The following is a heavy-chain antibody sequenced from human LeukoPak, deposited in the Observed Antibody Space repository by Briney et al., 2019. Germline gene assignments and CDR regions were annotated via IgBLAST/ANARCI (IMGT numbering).Heavy chain of an antibody. CDR1: GFTFSNAW. J-gene: IGHJ1*01. V-gene: IGHV3-15*01. CDR2: IKSKTDGGTT. D-gene: IGHD1-14*01. Sequence: GGSLRLSCAASGFTFSNAWMSWVRQAPGKGLEWVGRIKSKTDGGTTDYAAPVKGRFTISRDDSKNTLYLQMNSLKTEDTAVYYCTTRTRGTAEYFQRWGQGTLVTVSS. CDR3: TTRTRGTAEYFQR.